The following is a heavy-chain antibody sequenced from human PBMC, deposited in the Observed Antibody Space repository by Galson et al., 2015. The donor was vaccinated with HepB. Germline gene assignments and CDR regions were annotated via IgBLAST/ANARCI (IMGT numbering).Heavy chain of an antibody. J-gene: IGHJ3*02. CDR3: ASGAPPPLHDAFDI. CDR2: TYYRSKWYN. V-gene: IGHV6-1*01. CDR1: GDSVSSNSAA. Sequence: CAISGDSVSSNSAAWNWIRQSPSRGLEWLGRTYYRSKWYNDYAVSVKSRITINPDTSKNQFSLQLNSVTPEDTAVYYCASGAPPPLHDAFDIWGQGTMVTVSS. D-gene: IGHD3-16*01.